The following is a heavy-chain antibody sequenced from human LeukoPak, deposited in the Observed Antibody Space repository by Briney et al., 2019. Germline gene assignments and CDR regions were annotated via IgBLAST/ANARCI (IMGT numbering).Heavy chain of an antibody. CDR3: AKDWGYSSSQGYYFDY. D-gene: IGHD6-13*01. J-gene: IGHJ4*02. Sequence: GGSLRLSCAASGFTFSSYAMSWVRQAPGKGLEWVSAISGRGAATYDADSVKGRFTISRDNSKNTLYLQMSSLRAEDTAVYYCAKDWGYSSSQGYYFDYWGQGTLVTVSS. CDR2: ISGRGAAT. V-gene: IGHV3-23*01. CDR1: GFTFSSYA.